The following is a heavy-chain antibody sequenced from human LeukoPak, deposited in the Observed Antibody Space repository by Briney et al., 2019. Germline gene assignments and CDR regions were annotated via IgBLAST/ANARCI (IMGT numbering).Heavy chain of an antibody. J-gene: IGHJ6*03. CDR1: GFTFSSYS. Sequence: GGSLRLSCAASGFTFSSYSMIWVRQAPGKGLEWVSYISSSSSTIYYADSVKGRFTISRDNAKNSLYLQMNSLRAEDTAVYYCARTIQQLAGLYYYYMDVWGKGTTVTVSS. CDR3: ARTIQQLAGLYYYYMDV. D-gene: IGHD6-13*01. CDR2: ISSSSSTI. V-gene: IGHV3-48*04.